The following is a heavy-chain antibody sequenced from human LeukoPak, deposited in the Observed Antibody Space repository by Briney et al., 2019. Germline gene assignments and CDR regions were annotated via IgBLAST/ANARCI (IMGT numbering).Heavy chain of an antibody. Sequence: GGSLRLSCVASGFTFSSYGMSWVRQAPGKGLEWVSSISSSSSYIYYADSVKGRFTISRDNAKNSLYLQMNSLRAEDTAVYYCARGPVTTSTYYYYMDVWGKGTTVTVSS. CDR1: GFTFSSYG. CDR3: ARGPVTTSTYYYYMDV. V-gene: IGHV3-21*01. J-gene: IGHJ6*03. CDR2: ISSSSSYI. D-gene: IGHD4-11*01.